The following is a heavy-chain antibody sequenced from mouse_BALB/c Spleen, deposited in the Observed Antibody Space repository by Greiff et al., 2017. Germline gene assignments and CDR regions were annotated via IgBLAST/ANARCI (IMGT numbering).Heavy chain of an antibody. J-gene: IGHJ3*01. V-gene: IGHV14-4*02. CDR3: NACGWLPP. D-gene: IGHD2-3*01. CDR2: IDPENGDT. CDR1: GFNIKDYY. Sequence: EVKLMESGAELVRSGASVKLSCTASGFNIKDYYMHWVKQRPEQGLEWIGWIDPENGDTEYAPKFQGKATMTADTSSNTAYLQLSSLTSEDTAVYYCNACGWLPPRGQGTLVTVSA.